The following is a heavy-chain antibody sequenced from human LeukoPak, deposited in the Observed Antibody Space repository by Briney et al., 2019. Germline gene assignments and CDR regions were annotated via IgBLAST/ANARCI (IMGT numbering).Heavy chain of an antibody. D-gene: IGHD2-2*01. CDR2: IYYSGIT. Sequence: PSQSLSLTCSVSGRSISSGDYYSSWIRQPPGNGLDRIGYIYYSGITYYNPSLKSRVTISVDTSKNQFSLKLSSVTAADTAVYYCAGYCSSTSCYPLYYFDYGGQGTLVTVSS. CDR1: GRSISSGDYY. CDR3: AGYCSSTSCYPLYYFDY. V-gene: IGHV4-30-4*08. J-gene: IGHJ4*02.